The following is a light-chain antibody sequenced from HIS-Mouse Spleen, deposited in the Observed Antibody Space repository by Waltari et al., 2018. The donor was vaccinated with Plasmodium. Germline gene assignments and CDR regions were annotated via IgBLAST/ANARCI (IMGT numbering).Light chain of an antibody. Sequence: SYELPQPPSVSVSPGQTAGITCSGAALPKKMSYWYQQKSGQAPVLVIYEDSKRPSGIPERFSGSSSGTMATLTISGAQVEDEADYYCYSTDSSGNHRVFGGGTKLTVL. CDR1: ALPKKM. V-gene: IGLV3-10*01. CDR2: EDS. J-gene: IGLJ3*02. CDR3: YSTDSSGNHRV.